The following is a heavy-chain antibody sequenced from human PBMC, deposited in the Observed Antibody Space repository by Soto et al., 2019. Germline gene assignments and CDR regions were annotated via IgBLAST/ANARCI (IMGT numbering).Heavy chain of an antibody. CDR2: ISYDGSNK. Sequence: GGSLRLSCAASGFTFSSYGMHWVRQAPGKGLEWVAVISYDGSNKYYADSVKGRFTISRDNSKNTLYLQMNSLRAEDTAVYYCAKALHAGYCGGDCYSYDYYYGMDVWGQGTTVTVSS. D-gene: IGHD2-21*02. J-gene: IGHJ6*02. CDR1: GFTFSSYG. V-gene: IGHV3-30*18. CDR3: AKALHAGYCGGDCYSYDYYYGMDV.